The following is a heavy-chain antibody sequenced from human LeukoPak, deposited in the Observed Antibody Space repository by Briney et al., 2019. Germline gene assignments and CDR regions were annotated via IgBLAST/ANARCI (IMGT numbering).Heavy chain of an antibody. Sequence: EASVKVSCKGSGYTFTDYYMHWVRQAPGQGLEWMAKINPNSGATAYAERFQGRVTLTRDTSISTMYMELRTLTSGDTAVYYCARPSDYGDYIDYWGQGTLVTVSS. CDR1: GYTFTDYY. J-gene: IGHJ4*02. V-gene: IGHV1-2*02. CDR2: INPNSGAT. CDR3: ARPSDYGDYIDY. D-gene: IGHD4-17*01.